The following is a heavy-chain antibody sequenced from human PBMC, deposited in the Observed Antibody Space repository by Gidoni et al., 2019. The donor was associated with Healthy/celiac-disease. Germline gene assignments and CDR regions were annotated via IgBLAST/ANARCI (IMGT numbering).Heavy chain of an antibody. V-gene: IGHV3-21*01. D-gene: IGHD4-17*01. CDR1: GFTFSSYS. CDR3: AMTTVTTSDYYYYGMDV. CDR2: ISSSSMYI. J-gene: IGHJ6*02. Sequence: EVQLVESGGGLVKPGGSLRLSCAASGFTFSSYSMNWVRQAPGKGLEWVSSISSSSMYIYYADSVKGRFTISRDNAKNSLYLQMNSLRAEDTAVYYCAMTTVTTSDYYYYGMDVWGQGTTVTVSS.